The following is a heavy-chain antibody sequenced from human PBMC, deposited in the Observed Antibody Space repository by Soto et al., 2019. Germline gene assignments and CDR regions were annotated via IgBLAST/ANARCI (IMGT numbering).Heavy chain of an antibody. CDR1: GFTFSSYG. Sequence: QVQLVESGGGVVQPGRSLRLSCAASGFTFSSYGMHWVRQAPGKGLEWVAVIWYDGSNKYYADSVKGRFTISRDNSKNTLYLQMSSLRAEDTAVYYCARGRDWFDPWGQGTLVTVSS. CDR3: ARGRDWFDP. J-gene: IGHJ5*02. CDR2: IWYDGSNK. V-gene: IGHV3-33*01.